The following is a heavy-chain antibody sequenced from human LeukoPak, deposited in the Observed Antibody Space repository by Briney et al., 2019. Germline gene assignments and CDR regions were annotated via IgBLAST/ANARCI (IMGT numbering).Heavy chain of an antibody. Sequence: GGSLRLPCAASGFTFSSYSMNWVRQAPGKGLEWASSISSSSSYIYYADSVKGRFTISRDNAKNSLYLQMNSLRAEDTAVYYCARRLGIHYYGSGSYYDWGQGTLVTVSS. J-gene: IGHJ4*02. D-gene: IGHD3-10*01. CDR3: ARRLGIHYYGSGSYYD. V-gene: IGHV3-21*01. CDR1: GFTFSSYS. CDR2: ISSSSSYI.